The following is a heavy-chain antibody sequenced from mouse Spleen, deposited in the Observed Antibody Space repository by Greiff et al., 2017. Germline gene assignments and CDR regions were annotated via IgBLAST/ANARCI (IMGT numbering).Heavy chain of an antibody. CDR2: INPSNGGT. D-gene: IGHD2-14*01. J-gene: IGHJ2*01. CDR3: TRAPYRSLDY. CDR1: GYTFTSYY. Sequence: QVQLQQSGAELVKPGASVKLSCKASGYTFTSYYMYWVKQRPGQGLEWIGEINPSNGGTNFNEKFKSKATLTVDKSSSTAYMQLSSLTSEDSAVYYCTRAPYRSLDYWGQGTTLTVSS. V-gene: IGHV1S81*02.